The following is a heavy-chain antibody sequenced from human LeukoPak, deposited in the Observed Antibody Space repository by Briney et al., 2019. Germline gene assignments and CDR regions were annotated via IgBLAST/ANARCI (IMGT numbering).Heavy chain of an antibody. V-gene: IGHV3-53*01. Sequence: GGSLRLSCAASGFTVSSNYMSWVRQAPGKGLEWVSVIYSGGSAYYADSVKDRFTISRDNSKNTLYLQMNSLRAEDTAVYYCAREEGYGDSYFDYWGQGTLVTVSS. CDR1: GFTVSSNY. CDR3: AREEGYGDSYFDY. CDR2: IYSGGSA. D-gene: IGHD4-17*01. J-gene: IGHJ4*02.